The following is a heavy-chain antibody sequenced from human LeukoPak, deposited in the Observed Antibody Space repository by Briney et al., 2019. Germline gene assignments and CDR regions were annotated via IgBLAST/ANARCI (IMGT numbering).Heavy chain of an antibody. CDR1: GGTFSSYA. CDR2: IIPIFGTA. V-gene: IGHV1-69*13. Sequence: SVKVSCKASGGTFSSYAISWVRQAPGQGLEWMGGIIPIFGTANYAQKFQGRATITADESTSTAYMELSSLRSEDTAVYYCAREDSSGCSYKEAFDYWGQGTLVTVSS. CDR3: AREDSSGCSYKEAFDY. J-gene: IGHJ4*02. D-gene: IGHD3-22*01.